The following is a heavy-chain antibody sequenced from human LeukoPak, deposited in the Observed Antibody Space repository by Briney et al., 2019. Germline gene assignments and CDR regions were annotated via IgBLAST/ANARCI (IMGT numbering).Heavy chain of an antibody. D-gene: IGHD3-3*01. J-gene: IGHJ4*02. V-gene: IGHV4-59*01. CDR1: GGSITSYH. Sequence: SETLSLTCTVSGGSITSYHWSWIRQPPGKGLEWIGYVSYTGSTYYNPSLKSRVTISVDTSKNQFSLKLSSVTAADTAVYYCARVMGWSGYPPDHFDYWGQGTLVTVSS. CDR2: VSYTGST. CDR3: ARVMGWSGYPPDHFDY.